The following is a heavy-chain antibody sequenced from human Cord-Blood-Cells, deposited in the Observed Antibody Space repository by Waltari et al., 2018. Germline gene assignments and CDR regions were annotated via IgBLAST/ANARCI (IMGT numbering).Heavy chain of an antibody. CDR1: GYTFTSYG. CDR3: ARVTTVTCGGDCYDGYGMDV. CDR2: ISAYNVNT. J-gene: IGHJ6*02. D-gene: IGHD2-21*01. Sequence: QVQLVQSGAEVKKPGASVKVSCKASGYTFTSYGISWVRQAPGQGLEWMGWISAYNVNTNYAQKLQGRVTMTTDTSTSTAYMELRSRRSDYTAVYYCARVTTVTCGGDCYDGYGMDVWGQGTTVTVSS. V-gene: IGHV1-18*01.